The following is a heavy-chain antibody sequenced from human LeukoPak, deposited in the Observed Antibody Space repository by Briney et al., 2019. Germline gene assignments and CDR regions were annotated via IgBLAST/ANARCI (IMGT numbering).Heavy chain of an antibody. D-gene: IGHD2-15*01. CDR1: GFTFSSYA. CDR2: ISTSGGST. V-gene: IGHV3-23*01. Sequence: GGSLRLSCAASGFTFSSYAMSWFRQAPGKGLEWVSAISTSGGSTYYADSVKGRFTISRDNSKNTLYLQMNSLRAEDTAVYYCAKVHCHLVGYCSGGSWPYFAYWGQGTLVTVSS. J-gene: IGHJ4*02. CDR3: AKVHCHLVGYCSGGSWPYFAY.